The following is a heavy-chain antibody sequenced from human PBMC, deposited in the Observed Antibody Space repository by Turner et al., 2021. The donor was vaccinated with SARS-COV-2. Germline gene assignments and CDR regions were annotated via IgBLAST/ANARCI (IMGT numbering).Heavy chain of an antibody. CDR2: IYYSGST. Sequence: QLQLQESGPGLVKPSETLSLPCPVSGGSISSSSYYWGWIRQPPGKGLEWIGSIYYSGSTYYNPSLKSRVTISVDTSKNQFSLKLSSVTAADTAVFYCARGSPQGWYVLVFDYWGQGTLVTVSS. D-gene: IGHD6-19*01. CDR3: ARGSPQGWYVLVFDY. V-gene: IGHV4-39*01. J-gene: IGHJ4*02. CDR1: GGSISSSSYY.